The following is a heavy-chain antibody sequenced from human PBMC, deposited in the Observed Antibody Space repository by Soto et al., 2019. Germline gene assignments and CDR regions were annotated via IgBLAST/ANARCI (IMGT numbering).Heavy chain of an antibody. CDR2: IYSGGST. CDR3: ARGKDGYNYPFDH. D-gene: IGHD1-1*01. J-gene: IGHJ4*02. V-gene: IGHV3-53*02. Sequence: EVQLVETGGGLIQPGGSLRLSCAASGFTVSSNYMSWVRQAPGKGLEWVSVIYSGGSTYYAASLKGRFTTSRDNSKNTLFVKMNRLRAEDTAVYYCARGKDGYNYPFDHWGQGTLVAVSS. CDR1: GFTVSSNY.